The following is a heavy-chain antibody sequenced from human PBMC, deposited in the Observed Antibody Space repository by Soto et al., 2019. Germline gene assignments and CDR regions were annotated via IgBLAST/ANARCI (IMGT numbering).Heavy chain of an antibody. D-gene: IGHD3-10*01. CDR3: ARVFGVRYGWFDP. CDR1: GYSVSSNSAA. CDR2: TYYRSKWYN. V-gene: IGHV6-1*01. J-gene: IGHJ5*02. Sequence: SHTLSLPCAISGYSVSSNSAAWNLIRQSPSRGLEWLGRTYYRSKWYNDYAVSVKSRITINPDTSKNQFSLQLNSVTPEDTAVYYCARVFGVRYGWFDPGAREPWSPSPQ.